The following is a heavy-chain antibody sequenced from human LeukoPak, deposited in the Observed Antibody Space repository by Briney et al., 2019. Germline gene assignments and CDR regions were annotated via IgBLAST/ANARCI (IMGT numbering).Heavy chain of an antibody. Sequence: GTSLRLSCAASGFTFGSYGMHWVRQAPGKGLEWVAVMSYDGSSKYYGDSVKGRFTISRDNSKNTLYLQMDSLRAEDTAVYYCAKDKIGGYCSGASCYAGYYYYGMEVWGQGTTVTVSS. CDR1: GFTFGSYG. D-gene: IGHD2-15*01. J-gene: IGHJ6*02. CDR3: AKDKIGGYCSGASCYAGYYYYGMEV. V-gene: IGHV3-30*18. CDR2: MSYDGSSK.